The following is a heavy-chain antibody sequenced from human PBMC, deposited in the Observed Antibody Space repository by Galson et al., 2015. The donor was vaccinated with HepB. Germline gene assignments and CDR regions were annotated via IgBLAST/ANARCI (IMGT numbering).Heavy chain of an antibody. CDR3: ASIPTSGYCTGGVCWGAYYFDY. J-gene: IGHJ4*02. CDR2: IIPIFGTA. CDR1: GGTFSSYA. V-gene: IGHV1-69*13. Sequence: SVKVSCKASGGTFSSYAISWVRQAPGQGLEWMGGIIPIFGTANYAQKFQGRVTVTADESTSTAYMELSSLRSEDTAVYYCASIPTSGYCTGGVCWGAYYFDYWGQGTLVTVSS. D-gene: IGHD2-8*02.